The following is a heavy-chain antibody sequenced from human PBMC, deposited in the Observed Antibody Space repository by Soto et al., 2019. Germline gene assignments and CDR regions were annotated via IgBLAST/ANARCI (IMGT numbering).Heavy chain of an antibody. D-gene: IGHD2-15*01. CDR3: ARPLVVAARGHYYYGMDV. CDR1: GFTFSSYG. Sequence: QVQLVESGGGVVQPGRSLRLSCAASGFTFSSYGMHWVRHSPGKGLEWVAIVWNDGSNKYYADSVKGQFSISRDNSKNTLYLQMNSLRAEDTAVYYCARPLVVAARGHYYYGMDVWGQGTTVTVSS. V-gene: IGHV3-33*01. CDR2: VWNDGSNK. J-gene: IGHJ6*02.